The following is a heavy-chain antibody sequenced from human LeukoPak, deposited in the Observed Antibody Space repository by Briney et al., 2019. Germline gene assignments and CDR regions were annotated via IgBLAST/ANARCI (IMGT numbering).Heavy chain of an antibody. V-gene: IGHV3-48*03. J-gene: IGHJ4*02. CDR1: GFTFSSYE. CDR3: ASGSTLDY. Sequence: GGSLRLSCAASGFTFSSYEMNWVRQAPEKGLEWVSYISSSGSTIYYADSVKGRFTISRDNAKNSVYLEMNTLRAEDTALYYCASGSTLDYWGQGTLVTVSS. D-gene: IGHD3-10*01. CDR2: ISSSGSTI.